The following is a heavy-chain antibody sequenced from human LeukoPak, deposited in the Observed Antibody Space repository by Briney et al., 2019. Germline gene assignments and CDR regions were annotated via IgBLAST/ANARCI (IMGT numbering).Heavy chain of an antibody. CDR1: GGSFSGYY. D-gene: IGHD6-13*01. Sequence: PSETLSLTCAVYGGSFSGYYWSWIRQPPGKGLEWIGEINHSGSTNYNPSLRSRVTISVDTSKNQFSLKLSSVTAADTAVYYCARLGIAAAGDLDYWGQGTLVTVSS. CDR3: ARLGIAAAGDLDY. V-gene: IGHV4-34*01. CDR2: INHSGST. J-gene: IGHJ4*02.